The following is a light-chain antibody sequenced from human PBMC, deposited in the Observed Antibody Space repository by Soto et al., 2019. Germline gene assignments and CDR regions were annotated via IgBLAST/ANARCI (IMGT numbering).Light chain of an antibody. CDR2: SND. V-gene: IGLV1-44*01. J-gene: IGLJ3*02. CDR1: SSNIGSNT. CDR3: ATWDDSLNVV. Sequence: QSVLTQSPSASGTPGQRVSISCSGSSSNIGSNTVSWYQHVPGTAPKLLIYSNDQRPSAVPGRFSGSKYGSSASLAISGLQSEDEAYYYCATWDDSLNVVFGGGTKVTVL.